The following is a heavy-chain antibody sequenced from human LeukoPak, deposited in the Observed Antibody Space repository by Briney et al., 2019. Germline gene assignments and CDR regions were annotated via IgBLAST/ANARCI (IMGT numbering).Heavy chain of an antibody. V-gene: IGHV4-4*02. CDR1: GGSISNSDW. CDR3: ARRIQLWPYYFDY. D-gene: IGHD5-18*01. CDR2: IYHTGST. Sequence: PSETLSLTCAVSGGSISNSDWWSWVRQAPGKGLEWIGEIYHTGSTNYNPSLKSRVTISVDKSKNQFSLKVTSVTAADTDVYYCARRIQLWPYYFDYWGQGTLVTVSS. J-gene: IGHJ4*02.